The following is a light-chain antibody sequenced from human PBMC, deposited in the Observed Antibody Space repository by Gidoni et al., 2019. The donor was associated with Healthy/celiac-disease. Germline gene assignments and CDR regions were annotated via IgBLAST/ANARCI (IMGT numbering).Light chain of an antibody. V-gene: IGKV1-5*03. Sequence: EIHITQSPSTLSASVGDRVTITCRASQSISSWLTWYQQKPGKAPKLLIYKASSLESGVPSRFSGSGSGTEFTLTISSLQPDDFATYYCQQYNSYSRTFGQGTKLEIK. CDR3: QQYNSYSRT. CDR2: KAS. CDR1: QSISSW. J-gene: IGKJ2*01.